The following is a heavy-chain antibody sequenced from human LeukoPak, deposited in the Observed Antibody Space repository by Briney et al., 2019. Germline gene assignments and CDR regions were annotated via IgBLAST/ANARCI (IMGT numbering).Heavy chain of an antibody. D-gene: IGHD5-24*01. CDR2: INPSGGAT. Sequence: ASVKVSCKASGYTFTSYYMHWVRQAPGQGLEWMGIINPSGGATSYAQKFQGRVTMTRDTSTSTVYMELSSLRSEDTAVYYCARPTQRYYYMDVWGKGNTVTVSS. V-gene: IGHV1-46*01. CDR1: GYTFTSYY. CDR3: ARPTQRYYYMDV. J-gene: IGHJ6*03.